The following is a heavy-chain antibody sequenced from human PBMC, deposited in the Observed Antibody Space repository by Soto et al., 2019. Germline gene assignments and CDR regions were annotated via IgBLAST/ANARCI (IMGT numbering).Heavy chain of an antibody. CDR3: ARDAYYYDSSPYDYYSGMDV. Sequence: PVGSLGLSCAASGFTFSSYGMHWVRQAPGKGLEWVAVIWYDESNKYYADSVKGRFTISRDNSKNTLYLQMNSLRAEDTAVYYCARDAYYYDSSPYDYYSGMDVWGQGNTVTVYS. J-gene: IGHJ6*02. V-gene: IGHV3-33*01. D-gene: IGHD3-22*01. CDR1: GFTFSSYG. CDR2: IWYDESNK.